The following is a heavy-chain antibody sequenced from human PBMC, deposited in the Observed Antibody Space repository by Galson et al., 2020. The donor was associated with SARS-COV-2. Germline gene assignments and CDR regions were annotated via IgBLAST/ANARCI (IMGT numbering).Heavy chain of an antibody. CDR1: GFTFSSYG. CDR3: AKDQTGNYYYGMDY. V-gene: IGHV3-30*18. D-gene: IGHD1-1*01. Sequence: GGSLRLSCAASGFTFSSYGMHWVRQAPGKGLEWVAVISYDGSNKYYADSVKGRFTISRDNSKNTLYLQMNSLRAEDTAVYYCAKDQTGNYYYGMDYWGRGTLVTVSS. CDR2: ISYDGSNK. J-gene: IGHJ4*02.